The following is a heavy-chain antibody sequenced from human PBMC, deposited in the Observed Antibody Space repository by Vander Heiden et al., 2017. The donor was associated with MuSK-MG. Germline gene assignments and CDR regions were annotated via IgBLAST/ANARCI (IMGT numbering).Heavy chain of an antibody. V-gene: IGHV3-30*18. CDR3: AKDTMYYDFWSGYPRSPYCQH. CDR2: IAYDGSNK. Sequence: QVQLVESGGGVVQPGRSLRLSCAASGFTCSSFVVHWVRQAPGKGLEWVAVIAYDGSNKYYADSVKGRFTISRDNSKNTLYLQMNSLRAEDTAVYYCAKDTMYYDFWSGYPRSPYCQHWGQGTLVTVSS. CDR1: GFTCSSFV. D-gene: IGHD3-3*01. J-gene: IGHJ1*01.